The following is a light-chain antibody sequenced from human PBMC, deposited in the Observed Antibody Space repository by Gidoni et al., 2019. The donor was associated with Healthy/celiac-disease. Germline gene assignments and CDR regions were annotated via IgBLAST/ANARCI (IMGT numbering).Light chain of an antibody. CDR3: LQHNIYPRT. CDR1: QGIRHD. CDR2: AAS. Sequence: DIQMTPSPSSLSASVGDRVTITCRASQGIRHDLGWFQQKPGKAPKRLIYAASTLESWVPSRFSGSGSGTEFTLTISSLQPEDFATYYCLQHNIYPRTFGQGTKLEIK. J-gene: IGKJ2*01. V-gene: IGKV1-17*01.